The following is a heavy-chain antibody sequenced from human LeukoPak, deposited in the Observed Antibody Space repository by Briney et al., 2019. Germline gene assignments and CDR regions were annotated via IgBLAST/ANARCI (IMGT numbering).Heavy chain of an antibody. J-gene: IGHJ6*03. CDR3: ARVLRDSYYYSYMDV. CDR2: MNPNSGNT. Sequence: ASVKVSCKASGYTFTSYDINWVRQATGQGLEWMGWMNPNSGNTGYAQKCQGRVTMTRNTSISTAYMELSSLRSEDTAVYYCARVLRDSYYYSYMDVWGKGTPVTVSS. V-gene: IGHV1-8*01. CDR1: GYTFTSYD. D-gene: IGHD3-16*01.